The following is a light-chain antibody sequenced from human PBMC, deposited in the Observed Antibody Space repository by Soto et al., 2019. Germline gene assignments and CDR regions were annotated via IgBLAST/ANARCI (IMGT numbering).Light chain of an antibody. J-gene: IGLJ2*01. CDR1: NSDIGAYDD. CDR3: NSYGGTEPTDTVLI. V-gene: IGLV2-8*01. Sequence: QSALTQPPSASGSPGQSVTISCTGTNSDIGAYDDVSWYRQHPGKAPQLLIYEVNKRPSGVPDRFSGSKSGNTASLSVSGLQTEDEADYYCNSYGGTEPTDTVLIFGGGTKLTVL. CDR2: EVN.